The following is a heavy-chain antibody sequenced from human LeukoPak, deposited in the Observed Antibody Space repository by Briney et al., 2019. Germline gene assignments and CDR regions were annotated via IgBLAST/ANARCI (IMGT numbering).Heavy chain of an antibody. CDR2: IYHSGST. Sequence: SETLSLTCTVSGYSISSGYYWGWIRQPPGKGLAWIGSIYHSGSTYYNPSLKSRVTISVDTSKNQFSLKLSPVTAADTAVYYCARKGYSGSYGTNYWGQGTLVTVSS. CDR1: GYSISSGYY. V-gene: IGHV4-38-2*02. CDR3: ARKGYSGSYGTNY. D-gene: IGHD1-26*01. J-gene: IGHJ4*02.